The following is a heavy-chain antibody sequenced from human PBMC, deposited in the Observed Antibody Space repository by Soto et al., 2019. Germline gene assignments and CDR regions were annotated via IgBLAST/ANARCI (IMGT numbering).Heavy chain of an antibody. D-gene: IGHD2-15*01. CDR1: GGSISSYY. J-gene: IGHJ4*02. Sequence: SETLSLTCPVSGGSISSYYWSWIRQPPGKGLEWIGYIYYSGSTNYNPSLKSRVTISVDTSKNQFSLKLSSVTAADTAVYYCARVTGWYFDYWVFDYWGQGTLVTVSS. CDR2: IYYSGST. V-gene: IGHV4-59*01. CDR3: ARVTGWYFDYWVFDY.